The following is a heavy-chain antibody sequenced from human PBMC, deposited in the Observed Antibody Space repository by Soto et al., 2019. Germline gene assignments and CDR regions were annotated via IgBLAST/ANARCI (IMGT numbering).Heavy chain of an antibody. CDR2: ISYDGSNK. J-gene: IGHJ4*02. Sequence: GGSLRLSCAASGFTFSSYAMHWVRQAPGKGLEWVAVISYDGSNKYYADSVKGRFTISRDNSKNTLYLQMNSLRAEDTAVYYCARVHYDFWSGYYKWEYYFDCWGQGTLVTVSS. V-gene: IGHV3-30-3*01. CDR3: ARVHYDFWSGYYKWEYYFDC. D-gene: IGHD3-3*01. CDR1: GFTFSSYA.